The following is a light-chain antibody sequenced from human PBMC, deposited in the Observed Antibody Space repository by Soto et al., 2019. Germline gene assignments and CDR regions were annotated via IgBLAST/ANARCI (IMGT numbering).Light chain of an antibody. CDR3: NSYTSSSIL. V-gene: IGLV2-14*01. J-gene: IGLJ2*01. CDR1: SSDVGGYNY. CDR2: DVS. Sequence: QSALTQPASVSGSPGQSITISCTGTSSDVGGYNYVSWYQQHPGKAPKLMIYDVSNRPSGVSNRFSGSKSGNTASLTISGLHAEDEADYYCNSYTSSSILFGGGTKLTVL.